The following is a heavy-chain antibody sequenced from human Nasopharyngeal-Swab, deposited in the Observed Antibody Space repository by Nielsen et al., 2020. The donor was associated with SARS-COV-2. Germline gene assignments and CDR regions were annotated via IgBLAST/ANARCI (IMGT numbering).Heavy chain of an antibody. CDR1: GFNVSRFG. Sequence: GESLKISCAASGFNVSRFGMHWVRQAPGKVLQWMAFISYDGSIQYYADSVKGRFTISRDNSKNTLYLQMNSLRPEDTAVHYCARGAVAGRNAFDLWGQGTMVTVSS. CDR3: ARGAVAGRNAFDL. CDR2: ISYDGSIQ. V-gene: IGHV3-30*03. J-gene: IGHJ3*01. D-gene: IGHD6-19*01.